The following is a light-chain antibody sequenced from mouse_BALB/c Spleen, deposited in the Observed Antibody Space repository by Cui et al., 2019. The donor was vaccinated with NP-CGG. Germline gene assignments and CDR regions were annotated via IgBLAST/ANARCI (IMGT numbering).Light chain of an antibody. CDR1: TGTVTTNNY. Sequence: QAVVTQKSAPTTSPGETVTLTGRSSTGTVTTNNYANWVQEKPDHLFTGLIGGTNNRAPGVPARFSGSLIGDKAALTITGAQTEDEAIYFCALWYSNHWVFGGGTKLTVL. J-gene: IGLJ1*01. V-gene: IGLV1*01. CDR3: ALWYSNHWV. CDR2: GTN.